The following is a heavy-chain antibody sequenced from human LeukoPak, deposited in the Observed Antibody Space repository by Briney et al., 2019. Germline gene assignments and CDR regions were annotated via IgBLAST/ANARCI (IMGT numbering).Heavy chain of an antibody. J-gene: IGHJ4*02. CDR2: VSAGHHA. CDR3: ARDYIAYDPLDY. Sequence: WGSLRLSCTASGFTLGGHDMHWVRQTPGDGLEWVAAVSAGHHAFYAGSVKGRFTVSRDNAKNSLYLQMNSLRAEDTAVYWCARDYIAYDPLDYWGQGTLVTVSS. D-gene: IGHD3-3*01. V-gene: IGHV3-13*01. CDR1: GFTLGGHD.